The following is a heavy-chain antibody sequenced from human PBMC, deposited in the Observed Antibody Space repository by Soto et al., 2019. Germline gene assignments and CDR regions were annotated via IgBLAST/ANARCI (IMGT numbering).Heavy chain of an antibody. CDR2: IIPISGTA. CDR1: GGTFSSYA. V-gene: IGHV1-69*01. J-gene: IGHJ6*02. CDR3: TRSQGSSPLLEIYYYYYYCMDV. Sequence: QVQLVQSGAEVKKPGSSVKVSCKASGGTFSSYAISWVRQAPGQGLEWMGGIIPISGTANYAQKFQGRVTITADESTSTSYMELSSLRSDDTAVDYCTRSQGSSPLLEIYYYYYYCMDVWGQGTTVTVSS. D-gene: IGHD2-2*01.